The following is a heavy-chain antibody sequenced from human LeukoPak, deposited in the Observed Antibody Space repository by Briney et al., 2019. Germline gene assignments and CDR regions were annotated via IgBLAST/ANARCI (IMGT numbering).Heavy chain of an antibody. J-gene: IGHJ4*02. D-gene: IGHD3-10*01. CDR1: GVSISGSNFY. CDR3: ARVPYYSGSGSFSY. CDR2: IYYSGTT. Sequence: SETLSLTCTVSGVSISGSNFYWGWIRQPPGKGLEWIGSIYYSGTTYYSPSLKSRVTISIDTSQNHFSLKVTSVTAADTAVYYCARVPYYSGSGSFSYWGQGTLVTVSS. V-gene: IGHV4-39*07.